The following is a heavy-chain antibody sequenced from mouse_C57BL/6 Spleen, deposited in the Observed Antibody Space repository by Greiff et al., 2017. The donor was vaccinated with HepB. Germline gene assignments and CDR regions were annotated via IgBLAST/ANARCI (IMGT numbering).Heavy chain of an antibody. J-gene: IGHJ2*01. Sequence: QVQLKQSGAELVRPGASVTLSCKASGYTFTDYEMHWVKQTPVHGLEWIGAIDPETGGTAYNQKFKGKAILTADKSSSTAYMELRSLTSEDSAVYYCTRYPLITTVVAPFGYWGQGTTLTVSS. CDR1: GYTFTDYE. CDR3: TRYPLITTVVAPFGY. V-gene: IGHV1-15*01. CDR2: IDPETGGT. D-gene: IGHD1-1*01.